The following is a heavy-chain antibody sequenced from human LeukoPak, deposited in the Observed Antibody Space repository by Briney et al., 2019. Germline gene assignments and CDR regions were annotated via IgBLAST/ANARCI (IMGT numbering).Heavy chain of an antibody. D-gene: IGHD3-22*01. V-gene: IGHV3-74*01. CDR2: INIDGSST. Sequence: QPGGSLRLSCTASGFTFSRFWMHWVRQAPGKGLVWVSQINIDGSSTSYADSVKGRFTISRDNAKNTLYLQMNSLRAEDTAVYYCASGYYDSSGYYYFDYWGQGTLVTVSS. CDR3: ASGYYDSSGYYYFDY. J-gene: IGHJ4*02. CDR1: GFTFSRFW.